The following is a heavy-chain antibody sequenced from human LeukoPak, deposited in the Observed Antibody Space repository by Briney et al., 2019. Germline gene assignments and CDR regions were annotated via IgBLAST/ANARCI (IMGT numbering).Heavy chain of an antibody. CDR2: IYYSGST. Sequence: PSETLSLTCTVSGGSISSYYWSWIRQPPGKGLEWIGYIYYSGSTYYNPSLKSRVTISVDTSKNLFSLKLSSVTAADTAVYYCAREGGFYRPLDYSGQGTLVTVSS. CDR3: AREGGFYRPLDY. CDR1: GGSISSYY. V-gene: IGHV4-59*01. J-gene: IGHJ4*02. D-gene: IGHD3-3*01.